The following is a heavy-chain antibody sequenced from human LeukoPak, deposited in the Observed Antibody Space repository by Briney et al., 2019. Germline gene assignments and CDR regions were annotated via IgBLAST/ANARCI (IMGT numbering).Heavy chain of an antibody. Sequence: GASVKVSCKVSGYILTELSMHWVRQAPGKGLEWMGGFDPEDGETIYAQKFQGRITTTEDTSTDTAYMELSSLRSEDTAVYYCATHSSGYYYVNPLWQHWGQGTLVTVSS. CDR3: ATHSSGYYYVNPLWQH. CDR2: FDPEDGET. D-gene: IGHD3-22*01. J-gene: IGHJ1*01. CDR1: GYILTELS. V-gene: IGHV1-24*01.